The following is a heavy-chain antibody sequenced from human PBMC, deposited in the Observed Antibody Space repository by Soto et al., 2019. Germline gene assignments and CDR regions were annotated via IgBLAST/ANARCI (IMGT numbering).Heavy chain of an antibody. CDR3: ARGRTGRYFYYGMDV. D-gene: IGHD7-27*01. CDR1: GGSFSGYY. Sequence: PSETLSLTCAVYGGSFSGYYWSWIRQSPGKGLEWIGEIDHSGNTDYNPSLKSRVTISVDMSKNQFSLRLSSVTAADTAVYYCARGRTGRYFYYGMDVWGQGTTVTVSS. V-gene: IGHV4-34*01. J-gene: IGHJ6*02. CDR2: IDHSGNT.